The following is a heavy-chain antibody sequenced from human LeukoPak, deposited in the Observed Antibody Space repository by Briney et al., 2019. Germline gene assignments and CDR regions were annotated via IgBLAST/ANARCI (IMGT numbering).Heavy chain of an antibody. V-gene: IGHV1-2*02. Sequence: ASVKVSCKASGYTFTGYYIHWVRQAPGQGLEWMGWINPKSGGTNYAQEFQGRVTMTRDTAISTAYMEVGRLRSDDTAVYYCARDLAVAGTKPDAFDDWGQGTMVTVSS. CDR1: GYTFTGYY. J-gene: IGHJ3*01. CDR2: INPKSGGT. CDR3: ARDLAVAGTKPDAFDD. D-gene: IGHD6-19*01.